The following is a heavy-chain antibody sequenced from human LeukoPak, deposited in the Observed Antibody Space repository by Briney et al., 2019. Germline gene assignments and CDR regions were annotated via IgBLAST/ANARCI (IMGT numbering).Heavy chain of an antibody. J-gene: IGHJ4*02. V-gene: IGHV3-21*01. CDR1: GFTFSSYA. D-gene: IGHD4-17*01. Sequence: PGRSLRLSCAASGFTFSSYAMHWVRQAPGKGLEWVSSISTSSIYIYYADSVKGRVTISRDNAGNSLFLQMSSLRVDDTAVYYCARIYEPVYYGDHLRYYFDYWGLGALVTVSS. CDR2: ISTSSIYI. CDR3: ARIYEPVYYGDHLRYYFDY.